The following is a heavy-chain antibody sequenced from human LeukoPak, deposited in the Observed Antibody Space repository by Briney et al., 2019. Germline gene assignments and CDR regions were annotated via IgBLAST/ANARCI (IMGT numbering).Heavy chain of an antibody. CDR3: ASAYCSSTSCQYSAFDI. Sequence: PGGSLRLSCAASGFTFSSYSMNWVRQAPGQGLEWVSSISSSSSSYIYYADSVKGRFTISRDNAKNSLYLQMNSLRAEDTAVYYSASAYCSSTSCQYSAFDIWGQGTMVTVSS. V-gene: IGHV3-21*01. CDR2: ISSSSSSYI. J-gene: IGHJ3*02. D-gene: IGHD2-2*01. CDR1: GFTFSSYS.